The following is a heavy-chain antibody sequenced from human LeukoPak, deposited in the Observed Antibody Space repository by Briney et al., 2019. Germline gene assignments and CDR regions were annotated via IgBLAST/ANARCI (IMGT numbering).Heavy chain of an antibody. CDR1: GGSFSGYY. CDR2: INHSGST. D-gene: IGHD3-3*01. J-gene: IGHJ4*02. CDR3: ARGRFLEWKKQSRYFDY. V-gene: IGHV4-34*01. Sequence: SETLSLTCAAYGGSFSGYYWSWIRQPPGKGLEWIGEINHSGSTNYNPSLKSRVTIPVDTSKNQFSLKLSSVTAADTAVYYCARGRFLEWKKQSRYFDYWGQGTLVTVSS.